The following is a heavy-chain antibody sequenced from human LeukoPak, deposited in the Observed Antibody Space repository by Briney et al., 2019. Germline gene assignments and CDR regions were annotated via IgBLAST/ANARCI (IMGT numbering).Heavy chain of an antibody. CDR3: ARDGFFYYGSARGWFDP. CDR2: INHGGST. J-gene: IGHJ5*02. CDR1: GGSFSGYY. Sequence: PSETLSLTCAVYGGSFSGYYGSWIRQPPGKGLEWIGEINHGGSTNYNPCLKSRVTISVDTSKNQFSLKLSSVTAADTAVYYCARDGFFYYGSARGWFDPWGQGTLVTVSS. V-gene: IGHV4-34*01. D-gene: IGHD3-10*01.